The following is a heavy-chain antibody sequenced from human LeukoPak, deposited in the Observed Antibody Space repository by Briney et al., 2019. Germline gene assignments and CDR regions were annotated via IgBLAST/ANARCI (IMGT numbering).Heavy chain of an antibody. CDR1: GFTFSSYW. J-gene: IGHJ6*02. CDR3: ARVALGYCSSTSCYYYYGMDV. Sequence: GRSLRLSSAASGFTFSSYWMHWVRQAPGKGLVWVSRINSDGSSTSYADSVKGRFTISRDNAKNTLYLQMNSLRAEDTAVYYCARVALGYCSSTSCYYYYGMDVWGQGTTVTVSS. CDR2: INSDGSST. D-gene: IGHD2-2*01. V-gene: IGHV3-74*01.